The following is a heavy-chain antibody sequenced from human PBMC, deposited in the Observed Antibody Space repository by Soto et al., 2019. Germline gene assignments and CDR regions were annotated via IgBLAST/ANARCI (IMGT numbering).Heavy chain of an antibody. CDR2: IIPISGTA. D-gene: IGHD5-18*01. CDR1: GGTFSSYA. CDR3: AASRVTAIGGAPIYYYCGMDV. V-gene: IGHV1-69*01. J-gene: IGHJ6*02. Sequence: QVQLVQSGAEVKKPGSSVKVSCKASGGTFSSYAISWVRQAPGQGLAWMGGIIPISGTANYAQKFQGRVTITADESTSTADMGLSSRRSGATAVYYCAASRVTAIGGAPIYYYCGMDVLGQGTTVNVSS.